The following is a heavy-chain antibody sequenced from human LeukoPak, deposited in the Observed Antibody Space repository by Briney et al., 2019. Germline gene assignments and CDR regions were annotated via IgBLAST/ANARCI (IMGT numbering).Heavy chain of an antibody. CDR1: GFTFGTFW. D-gene: IGHD6-13*01. Sequence: TGGSLRLSCEASGFTFGTFWMSWVRQAPGKGLEWVANINQGGETDYVDSVKGRFTIARDDSKNLLYLQMNSLRAEDTAVYYCAKAGTEERSSRSSWFDPWGQGTLVTVSS. V-gene: IGHV3-7*03. CDR3: AKAGTEERSSRSSWFDP. CDR2: INQGGET. J-gene: IGHJ5*02.